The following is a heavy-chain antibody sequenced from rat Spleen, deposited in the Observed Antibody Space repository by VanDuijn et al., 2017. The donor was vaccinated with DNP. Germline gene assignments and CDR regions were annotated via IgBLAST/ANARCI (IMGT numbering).Heavy chain of an antibody. CDR2: IRTKPKNYAT. D-gene: IGHD1-10*01. J-gene: IGHJ2*01. CDR3: TAALITGDY. CDR1: GFTFNTAA. V-gene: IGHV10-5*01. Sequence: VQLVESGGGSVPPGGSLKVSCAASGFTFNTAAIYWVRQAPGKGLEWVAHIRTKPKNYATSYADSVKGRFTISRDDSKSMVYLQMDNLKTEDTAMYYCTAALITGDYWGQGVMVTVSS.